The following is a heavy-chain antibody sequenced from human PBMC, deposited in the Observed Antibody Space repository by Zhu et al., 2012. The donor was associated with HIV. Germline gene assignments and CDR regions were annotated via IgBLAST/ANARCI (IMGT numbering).Heavy chain of an antibody. CDR3: ARPGGLRYFDWHTWGAFDI. J-gene: IGHJ3*02. D-gene: IGHD3-9*01. CDR1: GYSISSGYY. CDR2: IYHSGST. Sequence: QVQLQESGPGLVKPSETLSLTCAVSGYSISSGYYWGWIRQPPGKGLEWIGSIYHSGSTYYNPSLKSRVTISVDTSKNQFSLKLSSVTAADTAVYYCARPGGLRYFDWHTWGAFDIWGQGTMVTVSS. V-gene: IGHV4-38-2*01.